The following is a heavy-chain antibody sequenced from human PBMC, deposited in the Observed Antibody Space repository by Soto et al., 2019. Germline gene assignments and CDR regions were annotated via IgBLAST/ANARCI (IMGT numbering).Heavy chain of an antibody. D-gene: IGHD4-17*01. CDR1: GYDFSSYW. V-gene: IGHV5-51*01. Sequence: PGESLKISCKSSGYDFSSYWIAWVRQMPGKGLEWMGIIYPGDSDTRYSPSFQGQVTISADKSISTTYLQWSSLKASDSARYYCARPTKIDDDGDYGWFDPWGQGTLVTVSS. CDR2: IYPGDSDT. J-gene: IGHJ5*02. CDR3: ARPTKIDDDGDYGWFDP.